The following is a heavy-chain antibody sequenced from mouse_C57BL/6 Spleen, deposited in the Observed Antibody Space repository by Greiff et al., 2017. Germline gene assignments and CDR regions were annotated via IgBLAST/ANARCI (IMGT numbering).Heavy chain of an antibody. V-gene: IGHV3-6*01. J-gene: IGHJ4*01. Sequence: EVKLQESGPGLVKPSQSLSLTCSVTGYSITSGYYWNWIRQFPGNKLEWMGYISYDGSNNYNPSLKNRISITRDTSKNQFFLKLNSVTTEDTATYYCARELGFRDYYAMDYWGQGTSVTVSS. CDR3: ARELGFRDYYAMDY. CDR2: ISYDGSN. CDR1: GYSITSGYY.